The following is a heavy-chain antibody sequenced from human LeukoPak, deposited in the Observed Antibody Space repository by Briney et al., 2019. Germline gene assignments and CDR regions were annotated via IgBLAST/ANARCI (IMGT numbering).Heavy chain of an antibody. D-gene: IGHD3-10*01. J-gene: IGHJ4*02. CDR1: GYTLTELS. CDR3: AAYYYGSGSRYYFDY. V-gene: IGHV1-24*01. CDR2: FDPEDGET. Sequence: ASVKVSCKVSGYTLTELSMHWVRQAPGKGLEWMGGFDPEDGETIYAQKFQGRVTMTEDTSTDTAYVELSSLRSEDTAVYYCAAYYYGSGSRYYFDYWGQGTLVTVSS.